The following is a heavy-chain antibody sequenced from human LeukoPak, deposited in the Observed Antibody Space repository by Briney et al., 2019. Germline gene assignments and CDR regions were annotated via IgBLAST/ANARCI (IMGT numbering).Heavy chain of an antibody. D-gene: IGHD2-8*01. CDR3: ASSPGYCTNGVCYTEYYFDY. V-gene: IGHV1-2*02. CDR2: TNPNSGGT. J-gene: IGHJ4*02. Sequence: ASVKVSCKASGYTFTGYYMHWVRQAPGQGLEWMGWTNPNSGGTNYAQKFQGRVTMTRDTSISTAYMELSRLRSDDTAVYYCASSPGYCTNGVCYTEYYFDYWGQGTLVTVSS. CDR1: GYTFTGYY.